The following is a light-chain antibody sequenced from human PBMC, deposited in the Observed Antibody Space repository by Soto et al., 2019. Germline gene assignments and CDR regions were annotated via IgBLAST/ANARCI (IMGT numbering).Light chain of an antibody. CDR1: SGDVGGYDY. J-gene: IGLJ1*01. CDR3: SSYSISTAYL. Sequence: QSVLTQPASVSGSPGQPITISCTGTSGDVGGYDYVSRYQLHPGKAPKLMVFEVSNRPSGVSYRFSGSKSGNTASLTISGLQAEDEADYFCSSYSISTAYLFGPGTKVTV. CDR2: EVS. V-gene: IGLV2-14*01.